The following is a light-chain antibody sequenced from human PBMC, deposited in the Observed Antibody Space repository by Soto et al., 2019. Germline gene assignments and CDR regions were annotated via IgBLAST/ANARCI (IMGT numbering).Light chain of an antibody. CDR1: GCDVGGYNF. CDR2: DVS. V-gene: IGLV2-11*01. Sequence: QSLLTEPRSVSGSPGQSVTISCTGTGCDVGGYNFVSWYQLHPDKAPKLMIFDVSKRPSGVPDRFSGSRSGNTASLTISGLQADDEADYYCCSFAGSHTSPAFGGGTKVTVL. CDR3: CSFAGSHTSPA. J-gene: IGLJ1*01.